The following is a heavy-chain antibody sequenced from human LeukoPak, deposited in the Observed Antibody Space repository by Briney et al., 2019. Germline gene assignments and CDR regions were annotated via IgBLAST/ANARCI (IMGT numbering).Heavy chain of an antibody. D-gene: IGHD2-8*01. V-gene: IGHV4-34*01. CDR1: GGSFSGYY. CDR3: ARGGPDIVLMVYARNWFDP. Sequence: SETLSLTCAVYGGSFSGYYWSWIRQPPGKGLEWIGEINHSGSTNYNPSLKSRVTISVDTSKNQFSLKLSSVTAADTAVYYCARGGPDIVLMVYARNWFDPWGQGTLVTVDS. J-gene: IGHJ5*02. CDR2: INHSGST.